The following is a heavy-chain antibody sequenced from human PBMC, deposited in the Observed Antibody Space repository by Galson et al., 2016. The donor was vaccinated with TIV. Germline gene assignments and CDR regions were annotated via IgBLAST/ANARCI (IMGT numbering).Heavy chain of an antibody. J-gene: IGHJ4*02. CDR3: VKERLKFLSISLHSFDS. CDR1: GFTFEDYA. Sequence: SLRLSCAASGFTFEDYAMHWVRQAPGKGLEWAAVISYSGSSKYYLDSVKGRFTISRDNSKNTLYLQMNSLRPEDTAVYYCVKERLKFLSISLHSFDSWGPGTLVTVSS. D-gene: IGHD6-6*01. CDR2: ISYSGSSK. V-gene: IGHV3-30*18.